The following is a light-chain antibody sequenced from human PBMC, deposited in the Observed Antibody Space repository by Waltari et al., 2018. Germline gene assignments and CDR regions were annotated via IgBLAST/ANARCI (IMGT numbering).Light chain of an antibody. J-gene: IGKJ4*01. CDR2: GAS. Sequence: EIVMTQSPATLSLSPGESATLSCKASQNVYTNLAWYQQKPGQAPRLLISGASARATGVPSRFRGSGSGTECTLTISSLQSDDFAVYYCQQYNTWPPLTFGGGTRVDIK. CDR1: QNVYTN. CDR3: QQYNTWPPLT. V-gene: IGKV3-15*01.